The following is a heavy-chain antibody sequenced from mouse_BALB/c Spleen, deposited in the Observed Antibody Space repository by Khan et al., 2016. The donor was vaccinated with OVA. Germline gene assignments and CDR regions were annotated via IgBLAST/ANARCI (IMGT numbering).Heavy chain of an antibody. Sequence: EVELVESGGGLVQPGGSLKLSCAASGFTFSSNTMSWVRQTPEKRLEWVAYITNGGGNTYYPDTVKGRFTISRDNAKNTLYLQMSSLKSEDTAMYYCAGIPTFITTALDYWGQGTSVTVSS. J-gene: IGHJ4*01. V-gene: IGHV5-12-2*01. D-gene: IGHD1-2*01. CDR2: ITNGGGNT. CDR1: GFTFSSNT. CDR3: AGIPTFITTALDY.